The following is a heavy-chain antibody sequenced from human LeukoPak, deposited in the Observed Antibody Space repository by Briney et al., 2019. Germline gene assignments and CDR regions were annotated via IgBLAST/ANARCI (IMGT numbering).Heavy chain of an antibody. CDR1: GYSFTSYD. J-gene: IGHJ5*02. Sequence: GASVKVSCKASGYSFTSYDINWVRQATGQGLEWMGWMNPNSGNTGYAQKFQGRVTMTRNTSISTAYMELSSLRSEDTAVYYCARVRTSLWNDVGWFDPWGQGTLVTVSS. CDR3: ARVRTSLWNDVGWFDP. V-gene: IGHV1-8*01. CDR2: MNPNSGNT. D-gene: IGHD1-1*01.